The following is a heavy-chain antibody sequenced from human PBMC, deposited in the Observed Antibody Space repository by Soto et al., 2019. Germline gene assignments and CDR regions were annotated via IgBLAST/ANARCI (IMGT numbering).Heavy chain of an antibody. CDR1: GGSISSSYY. CDR2: IYYNGST. CDR3: ARDPGGYSYGYTPPHFDY. V-gene: IGHV4-59*12. J-gene: IGHJ4*02. D-gene: IGHD5-18*01. Sequence: SETLSLTCAVSGGSISSSYYWSWIRQPPGKGLEWIGYIYYNGSTNYNPYLKSRVTISVDTSKNNFSLKLSSVTAADTAVYYCARDPGGYSYGYTPPHFDYWGQGTLVTVSS.